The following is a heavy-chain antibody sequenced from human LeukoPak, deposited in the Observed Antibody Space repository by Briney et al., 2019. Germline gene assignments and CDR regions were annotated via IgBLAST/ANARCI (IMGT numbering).Heavy chain of an antibody. J-gene: IGHJ5*02. CDR2: IYSGGST. V-gene: IGHV3-66*01. Sequence: GGSLRLSCAASGFTVSSNYMSWVRQAPGKGLEWVSVIYSGGSTYYADSVKGRFAISRDNSKNTLYLQMNSLRAEDTAVYYCARDILEDYDSSGYWFDPWGQGTLVTVS. CDR1: GFTVSSNY. D-gene: IGHD3-22*01. CDR3: ARDILEDYDSSGYWFDP.